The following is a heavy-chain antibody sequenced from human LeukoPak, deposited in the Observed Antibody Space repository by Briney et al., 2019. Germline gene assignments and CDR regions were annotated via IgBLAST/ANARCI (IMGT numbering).Heavy chain of an antibody. J-gene: IGHJ6*02. CDR3: ARGTRAYYYAMDV. V-gene: IGHV3-33*01. D-gene: IGHD1-7*01. Sequence: GGSLRLSCAASGFTFSTYGFHWVRQAPGKRLEWLPVIWFDGSKTYYADSVKGRFTISRDNSKNTVFLQMNTLRAEDTAVYYCARGTRAYYYAMDVWGQGTTVTVSS. CDR2: IWFDGSKT. CDR1: GFTFSTYG.